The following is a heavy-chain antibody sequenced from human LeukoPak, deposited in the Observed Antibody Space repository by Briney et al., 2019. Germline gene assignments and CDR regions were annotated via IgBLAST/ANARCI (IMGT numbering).Heavy chain of an antibody. CDR3: LLVTYDY. D-gene: IGHD3-9*01. J-gene: IGHJ4*02. Sequence: GGSLRLSCAASGFTFSSYGMHWVRQAPGKGLEWVAFIRYDGSNKYYADSVKGRFTISRDNSKNALYLQMSSLRAEDTAVYYCLLVTYDYWGQGTLVTVSS. CDR2: IRYDGSNK. CDR1: GFTFSSYG. V-gene: IGHV3-30*02.